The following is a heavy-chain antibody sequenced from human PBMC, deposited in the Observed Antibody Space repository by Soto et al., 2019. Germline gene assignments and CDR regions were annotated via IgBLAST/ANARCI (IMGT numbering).Heavy chain of an antibody. J-gene: IGHJ4*02. CDR2: ISYAGSNI. CDR1: GFIFNSYG. D-gene: IGHD5-12*01. Sequence: QVQLVESGGGVVQPGRSLRLSCAASGFIFNSYGMHWIRQAPGKGLEWVAVISYAGSNIFYADSVKGRFTISRDNSNNTLYLQMNSLRGDGTAVYYCARGGRGVATIASGFDRDYWGQGTLVTTSS. V-gene: IGHV3-30*03. CDR3: ARGGRGVATIASGFDRDY.